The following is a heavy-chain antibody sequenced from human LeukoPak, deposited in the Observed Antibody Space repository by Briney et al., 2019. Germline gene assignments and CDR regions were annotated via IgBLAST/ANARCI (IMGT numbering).Heavy chain of an antibody. CDR2: IYYSGTI. V-gene: IGHV4-59*01. CDR3: ARVRDGYYPEMDY. Sequence: SETLSLTCTVSDVSIRSYYWSWIRQPPGKGLEWIGHIYYSGTIKYNPSLKSRVTISVDVPKNQFSLNLSSITAADTAVYYRARVRDGYYPEMDYWGQGTLVTVSS. D-gene: IGHD5-24*01. CDR1: DVSIRSYY. J-gene: IGHJ4*02.